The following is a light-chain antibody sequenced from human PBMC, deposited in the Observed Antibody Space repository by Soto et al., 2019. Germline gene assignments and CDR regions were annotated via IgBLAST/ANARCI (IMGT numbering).Light chain of an antibody. V-gene: IGLV2-14*01. J-gene: IGLJ1*01. CDR1: SSDAGGYNY. CDR2: EVS. CDR3: SSYTSSNTLAYV. Sequence: QSALTQPASVSGSPGQSITISCAGTSSDAGGYNYVSWYQQHPGKAPKLIIYEVSNRPSGVSNRFSGSKSGNTASLTISGLQAEDEVDYYCSSYTSSNTLAYVFGTGTKLTVL.